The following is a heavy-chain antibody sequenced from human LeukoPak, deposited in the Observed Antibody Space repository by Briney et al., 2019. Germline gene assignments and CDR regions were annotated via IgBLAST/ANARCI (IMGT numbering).Heavy chain of an antibody. D-gene: IGHD3-22*01. CDR2: IIPNLGTT. CDR1: GGTFSSYA. CDR3: ATTNDGGGYQWGDFFDF. V-gene: IGHV1-69*10. Sequence: SVKVSCKASGGTFSSYAISWVRQAPGQGLEWMGGIIPNLGTTNRAQNFQDRVTLTADKSTNTAYMELTSLTSDDTAVYYCATTNDGGGYQWGDFFDFWGQGTLVTVSS. J-gene: IGHJ4*02.